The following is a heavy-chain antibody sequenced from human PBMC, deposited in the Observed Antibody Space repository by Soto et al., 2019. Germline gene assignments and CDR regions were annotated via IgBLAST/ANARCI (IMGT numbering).Heavy chain of an antibody. CDR3: ARLFRLGMNS. CDR1: GGSFSDSY. CDR2: INHVGST. J-gene: IGHJ4*02. Sequence: QVQLQQWGAGPVKPSETLSLTCAVYGGSFSDSYWTWIRQPPGKGLEWNGEINHVGSTNYNPSLTSRVTISVDTSKNQFSLKLTSVTAADTAVYYCARLFRLGMNSWGKGTLVTVSS. D-gene: IGHD7-27*01. V-gene: IGHV4-34*01.